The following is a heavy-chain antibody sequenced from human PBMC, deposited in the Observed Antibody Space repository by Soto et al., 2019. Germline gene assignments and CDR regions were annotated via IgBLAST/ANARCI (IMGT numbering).Heavy chain of an antibody. V-gene: IGHV3-48*02. CDR2: ISSSSSTI. J-gene: IGHJ6*02. CDR1: GFTFSSYS. Sequence: PGGSLRLSCAASGFTFSSYSMNWVRQAPGKGLEWVSYISSSSSTIYYADSVKGRFTISRDNAKNSLYLQMNSLRDGDTAVYYCARDAAAGVFWGQGTTVTVSS. D-gene: IGHD6-13*01. CDR3: ARDAAAGVF.